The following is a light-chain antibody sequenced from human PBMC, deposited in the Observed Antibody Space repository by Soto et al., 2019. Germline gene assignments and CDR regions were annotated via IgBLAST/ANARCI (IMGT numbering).Light chain of an antibody. J-gene: IGLJ3*02. V-gene: IGLV1-40*01. CDR3: QSYDSSLTSWV. CDR2: GNS. CDR1: SSNIGAGYD. Sequence: QSVLTQPPSXXXXXXXXXXXXCTESSSNIGAGYDVHWYQQLPGTAPKLLIYGNSNRPSGVPDRFSGSKSGTSASLAITGLQAEDEADYYCQSYDSSLTSWVFGGGTKVTVL.